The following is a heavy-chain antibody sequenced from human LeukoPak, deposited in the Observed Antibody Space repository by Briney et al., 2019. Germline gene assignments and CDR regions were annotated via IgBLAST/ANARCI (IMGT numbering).Heavy chain of an antibody. V-gene: IGHV1-69*06. CDR2: IIPIFGTT. J-gene: IGHJ4*02. Sequence: ASVKVSCKASGGTFSSYAISWVRQAPGQGLEWMGGIIPIFGTTNYAQKFQGRVTITADKSTSTAYMELSSLRSEDTAVYYCAVGHHLLNDYWGQGTLVTVSS. CDR1: GGTFSSYA. CDR3: AVGHHLLNDY. D-gene: IGHD1-14*01.